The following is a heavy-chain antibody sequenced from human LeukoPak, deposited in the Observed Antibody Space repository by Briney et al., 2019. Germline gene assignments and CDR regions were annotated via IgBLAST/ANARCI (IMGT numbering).Heavy chain of an antibody. CDR2: ISSSGSTT. J-gene: IGHJ4*02. D-gene: IGHD6-6*01. CDR1: GCTFSSYE. V-gene: IGHV3-48*03. CDR3: ARGLSGSSSPIYPFYS. Sequence: PGGSLRLSCAASGCTFSSYEMNWVRRAPGKGLEWVSYISSSGSTTYYADSVKGRFTISRDNAKNSLYLQLNSLRAEDTAVYYCARGLSGSSSPIYPFYSWGQGALVTVSS.